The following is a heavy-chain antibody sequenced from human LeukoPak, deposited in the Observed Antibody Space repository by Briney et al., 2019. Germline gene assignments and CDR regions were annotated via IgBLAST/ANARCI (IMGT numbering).Heavy chain of an antibody. J-gene: IGHJ4*02. CDR3: ARDSSGWFRKGFDY. CDR1: GGSFSGYY. Sequence: SETLSLTCAVYGGSFSGYYWSWIRQPPGKGLEWIGEINHSGSTNYNPSLKSRVTISVYTSKNQFSLKLSSVTAADTAVYYCARDSSGWFRKGFDYWGQGTLVTVSS. D-gene: IGHD6-19*01. CDR2: INHSGST. V-gene: IGHV4-34*01.